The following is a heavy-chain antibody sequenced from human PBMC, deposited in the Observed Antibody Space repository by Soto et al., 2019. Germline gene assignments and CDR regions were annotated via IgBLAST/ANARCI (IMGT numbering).Heavy chain of an antibody. V-gene: IGHV1-18*04. D-gene: IGHD6-13*01. Sequence: ASVKVSCKASGYTFTSNGISWVRQAPGQGLEWMGWISAYNGNTNYAQKLQGRVTMTTDTSTSTAYMELRSLRSDDTAVYYCSGDLAAGGGWFDPWGQGTLVTVSS. CDR1: GYTFTSNG. J-gene: IGHJ5*02. CDR3: SGDLAAGGGWFDP. CDR2: ISAYNGNT.